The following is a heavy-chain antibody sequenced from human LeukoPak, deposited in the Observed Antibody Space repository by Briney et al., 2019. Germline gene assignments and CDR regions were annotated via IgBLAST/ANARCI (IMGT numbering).Heavy chain of an antibody. Sequence: GGSLRLSCADSGNYWMHWVRQAPGKGLVWVSHINSDGSWTSYADSVKGRFTISKDNAKNTVYLQMNSLRAEDTAVYYCVSFYETYWGRGTLVTVSS. J-gene: IGHJ4*02. CDR2: INSDGSWT. D-gene: IGHD2/OR15-2a*01. CDR3: VSFYETY. V-gene: IGHV3-74*01. CDR1: GNYW.